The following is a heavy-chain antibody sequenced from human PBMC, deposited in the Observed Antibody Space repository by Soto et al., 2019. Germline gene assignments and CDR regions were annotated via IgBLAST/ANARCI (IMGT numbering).Heavy chain of an antibody. D-gene: IGHD2-2*01. CDR2: IYYSGTT. J-gene: IGHJ5*02. CDR3: ARCSLVVVPAPGFDP. V-gene: IGHV4-31*03. Sequence: PSETLSRTCTVSGGSISSGGYYWSWIRQHPGKGLEWIGYIYYSGTTYYNPSLKSRVTISVDTSKNQFSLKLSSVSAADTALYYCARCSLVVVPAPGFDPWGRGTLVT. CDR1: GGSISSGGYY.